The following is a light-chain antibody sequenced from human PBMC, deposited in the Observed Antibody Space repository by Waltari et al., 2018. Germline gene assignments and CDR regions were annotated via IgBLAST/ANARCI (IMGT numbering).Light chain of an antibody. CDR1: SLRSYY. CDR2: GKN. J-gene: IGLJ3*02. V-gene: IGLV3-19*01. CDR3: NSRDSSGNHPWV. Sequence: SSELTQDPAVSVALGQTVRITCQGDSLRSYYASWYQQKPGQAPVLVIYGKNNRPPGIPDRFSGSSSGNTASLTITGAQAEDEADYYCNSRDSSGNHPWVFGGGTKLTVL.